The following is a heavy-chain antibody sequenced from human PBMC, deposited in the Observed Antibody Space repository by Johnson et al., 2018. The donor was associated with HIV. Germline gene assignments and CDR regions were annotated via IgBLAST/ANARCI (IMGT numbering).Heavy chain of an antibody. CDR1: GFTFDDYG. Sequence: VQLVESGGGVVRPGGSLRLSCAASGFTFDDYGMSWVRQAPGKGLEWVSGINGNGGSTGYADSVKGRFTISRDNAKNSLYLQMNSLRAEDTALYYCANYYDSSGYLNPDAFDIWGQGTMVTVSS. J-gene: IGHJ3*02. CDR3: ANYYDSSGYLNPDAFDI. V-gene: IGHV3-20*04. CDR2: INGNGGST. D-gene: IGHD3-22*01.